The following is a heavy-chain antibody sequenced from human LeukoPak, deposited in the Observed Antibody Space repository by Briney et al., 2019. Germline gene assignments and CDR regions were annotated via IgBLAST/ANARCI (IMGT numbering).Heavy chain of an antibody. CDR2: ISSSSSYI. Sequence: GGSLRLSCAASGFTFSSYSMNWVRQAPGKGLEWVSSISSSSSYIYYADSVKGRFTISRDNAKNSLYLQMNSLRAEDTAVYYCAREGIAAADHFDYWGQGTLVTVSS. CDR1: GFTFSSYS. CDR3: AREGIAAADHFDY. V-gene: IGHV3-21*01. D-gene: IGHD6-13*01. J-gene: IGHJ4*02.